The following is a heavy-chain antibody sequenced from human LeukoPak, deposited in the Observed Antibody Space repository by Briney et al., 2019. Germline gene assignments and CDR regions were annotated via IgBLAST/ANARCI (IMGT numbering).Heavy chain of an antibody. CDR1: GYTFAGYY. J-gene: IGHJ4*02. V-gene: IGHV1-2*02. CDR3: ARGHISAWPRTGVDY. CDR2: INPNSGVT. Sequence: GASVKVSCKASGYTFAGYYMHWVRQAPGQGLEWMGWINPNSGVTNFAQKFQGRVTMTRDTSISTAYMELSRLRSDDTAVYYCARGHISAWPRTGVDYWGQGTLVTVSS. D-gene: IGHD1-14*01.